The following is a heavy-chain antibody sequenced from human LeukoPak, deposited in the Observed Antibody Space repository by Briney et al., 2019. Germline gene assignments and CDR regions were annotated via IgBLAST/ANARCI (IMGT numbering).Heavy chain of an antibody. D-gene: IGHD4-17*01. CDR3: ARSWVTYGDYSPTMDY. V-gene: IGHV1-69*13. CDR2: IIPIFGTA. Sequence: ASVKVSCKASGRTFSSYAISWVRQAPGQGLEWMGGIIPIFGTANYAQKFQGRVTITADESTSTAYMELSSLRSEDTAVYYCARSWVTYGDYSPTMDYWGQGTLVTVSS. J-gene: IGHJ4*02. CDR1: GRTFSSYA.